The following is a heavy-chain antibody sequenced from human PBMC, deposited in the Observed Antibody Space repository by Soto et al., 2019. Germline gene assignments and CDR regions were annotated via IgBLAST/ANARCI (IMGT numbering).Heavy chain of an antibody. D-gene: IGHD2-2*01. CDR3: ARRSSTYLNEIIYDP. J-gene: IGHJ5*02. CDR2: IKTDSGDT. Sequence: ASVKVSCKASRYTFTSYDIFWVRQSPGQGLEWMGWIKTDSGDTHYAQNFQGRVTMTRDTSISTAYTELNNSLSDDTAVYYCARRSSTYLNEIIYDPWGQGTLVTVSS. CDR1: RYTFTSYD. V-gene: IGHV1-2*02.